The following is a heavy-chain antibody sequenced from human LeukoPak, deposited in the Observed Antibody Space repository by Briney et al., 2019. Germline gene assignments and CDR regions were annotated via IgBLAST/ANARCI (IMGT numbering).Heavy chain of an antibody. CDR2: IYDSGGT. CDR1: GGSISSSGYY. Sequence: SGTLSLTCTVSGGSISSSGYYWGWIRQPPGKGLDWMRTIYDSGGTYYSPSLKSRVTISVDTSNNQFSLKLSSVTAADTAVYYCARHNVAGIDYFDYWGQGTLVTVSS. D-gene: IGHD6-19*01. J-gene: IGHJ4*02. CDR3: ARHNVAGIDYFDY. V-gene: IGHV4-39*01.